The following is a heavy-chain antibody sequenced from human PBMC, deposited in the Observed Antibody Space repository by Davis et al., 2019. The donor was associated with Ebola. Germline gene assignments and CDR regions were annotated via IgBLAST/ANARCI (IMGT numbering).Heavy chain of an antibody. CDR2: INHDSTAI. CDR1: GFNFRTYS. CDR3: ARDFRYSSDY. V-gene: IGHV3-48*02. J-gene: IGHJ4*02. D-gene: IGHD6-13*01. Sequence: LSLTCAASGFNFRTYSMNWVRQAPGKGLEWISHINHDSTAIYYADSVRGRFTISRDNAKNSLYLQMNSLRDEDTALYYCARDFRYSSDYWGQGTLVTVSS.